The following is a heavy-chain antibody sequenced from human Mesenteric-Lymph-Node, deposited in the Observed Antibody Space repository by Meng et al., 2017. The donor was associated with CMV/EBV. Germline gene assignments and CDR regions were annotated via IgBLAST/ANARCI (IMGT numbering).Heavy chain of an antibody. CDR1: GGSFSGYY. J-gene: IGHJ4*02. V-gene: IGHV4-34*01. D-gene: IGHD4-23*01. CDR2: INHSGST. Sequence: QVPLQQWGAGLLKASETLSLTCAVYGGSFSGYYWGWIRQPPGKGLEWIGEINHSGSTNYNPSLKSRVTISVDTSKNQFSLKLSSVTAADTAVYYCARHQRWLKSEGGFNYWGQGTLVTVSS. CDR3: ARHQRWLKSEGGFNY.